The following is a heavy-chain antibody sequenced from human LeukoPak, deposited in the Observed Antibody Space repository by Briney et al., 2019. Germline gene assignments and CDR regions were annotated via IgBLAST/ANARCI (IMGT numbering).Heavy chain of an antibody. J-gene: IGHJ4*02. CDR3: TSTREGWGSEFAY. D-gene: IGHD3-16*01. CDR1: GYTFNGDY. Sequence: GASVKVFCKASGYTFNGDYIHWVRQAPGQGLEWMGWISPNSGDTNYAQKFQGRVTMTRDTSISTVYMELSGLRSDDTAVYYCTSTREGWGSEFAYWGQGTLVAVAS. V-gene: IGHV1-2*02. CDR2: ISPNSGDT.